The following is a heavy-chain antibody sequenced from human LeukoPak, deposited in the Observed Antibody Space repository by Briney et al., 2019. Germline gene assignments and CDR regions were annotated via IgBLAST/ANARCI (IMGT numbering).Heavy chain of an antibody. J-gene: IGHJ4*02. CDR3: ARDGLAARAFDY. V-gene: IGHV1-46*01. Sequence: ASVKVSCKASGYTFTSYYMHWVRQAPGQGLEWMGIINPSGGSTSYAQKFQGRVTMTRDMSTSTVYMELSSLRSEDTAVYYCARDGLAARAFDYWGQGALVTVSS. D-gene: IGHD6-6*01. CDR2: INPSGGST. CDR1: GYTFTSYY.